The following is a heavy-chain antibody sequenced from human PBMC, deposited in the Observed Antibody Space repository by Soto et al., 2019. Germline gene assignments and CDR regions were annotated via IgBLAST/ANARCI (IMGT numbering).Heavy chain of an antibody. CDR1: GFTFSSYW. D-gene: IGHD3-3*01. CDR3: ASLTIFGVVRYFDY. V-gene: IGHV3-7*01. J-gene: IGHJ4*02. Sequence: EVQLVESGGGLVQPGGSLRLSCAASGFTFSSYWMSWVRQAPGKGLEGVANIKQDGSEKYYVDSVKGRFTISRDNAKNSLYLQMNSLRAEDTAVYYCASLTIFGVVRYFDYWGQGTLVTVSS. CDR2: IKQDGSEK.